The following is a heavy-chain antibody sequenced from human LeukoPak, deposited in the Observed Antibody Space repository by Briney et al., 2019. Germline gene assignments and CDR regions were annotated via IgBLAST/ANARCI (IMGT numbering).Heavy chain of an antibody. CDR1: GFTFSNYG. D-gene: IGHD4-17*01. CDR3: AKGKQTTVTTYFDY. Sequence: GGSLRLSCAASGFTFSNYGMHWVRQAPGKGLEWVAVISYDGSNKYYADSVKGRFTISRDNSENTLYLQMNSLRAEDTAVYYCAKGKQTTVTTYFDYWGQGTLVTVSS. V-gene: IGHV3-30*18. CDR2: ISYDGSNK. J-gene: IGHJ4*02.